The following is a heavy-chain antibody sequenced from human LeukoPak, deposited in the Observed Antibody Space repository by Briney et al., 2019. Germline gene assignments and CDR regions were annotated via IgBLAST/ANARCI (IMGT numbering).Heavy chain of an antibody. Sequence: SVNVSCKASGGTFSSYAISWVRQAPGQGLEWIGGIIPIFGTANHAQKFQGRVTITTDESTSTAYMELSSLRSEDQAVYYCARAGLLDDFWSGSSDYWGQGTLVTVSS. V-gene: IGHV1-69*05. CDR2: IIPIFGTA. CDR1: GGTFSSYA. D-gene: IGHD3-3*01. J-gene: IGHJ4*02. CDR3: ARAGLLDDFWSGSSDY.